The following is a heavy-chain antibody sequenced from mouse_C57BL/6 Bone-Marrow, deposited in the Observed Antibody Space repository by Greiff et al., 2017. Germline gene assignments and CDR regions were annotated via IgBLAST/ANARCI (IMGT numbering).Heavy chain of an antibody. CDR3: ARDGYPMDY. CDR2: ISDGGSYT. J-gene: IGHJ4*01. D-gene: IGHD1-2*01. CDR1: GFTFSSYA. V-gene: IGHV5-4*01. Sequence: EVKLLESGGGLVKPGGSLKLSCAASGFTFSSYAMSWVRQTPEKRLEWVATISDGGSYTYYTDNLKGRFTLSRDNAKNNLYLQMSHLKSEDTAMYYCARDGYPMDYWGQGPSVTVSS.